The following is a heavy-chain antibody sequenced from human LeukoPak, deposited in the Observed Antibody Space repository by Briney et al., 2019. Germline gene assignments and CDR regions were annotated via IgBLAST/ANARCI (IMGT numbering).Heavy chain of an antibody. V-gene: IGHV3-43*02. Sequence: GGSLRLSCAASGFTSYAYPMHWVAQAPGKGLEWVSLISGDGVKTYYADSVRGRFTISRDNSKDSLYLQMNSLRTEDTAMYYCVKEIGTLVTNAFDIWGQGTMVTVSS. CDR1: GFTSYAYP. D-gene: IGHD1-1*01. CDR2: ISGDGVKT. J-gene: IGHJ3*02. CDR3: VKEIGTLVTNAFDI.